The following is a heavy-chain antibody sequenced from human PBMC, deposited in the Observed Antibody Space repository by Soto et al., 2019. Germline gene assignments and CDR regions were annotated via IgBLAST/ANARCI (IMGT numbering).Heavy chain of an antibody. J-gene: IGHJ3*02. CDR3: ARDPSITIFGVVIPSGAFEI. D-gene: IGHD3-3*01. Sequence: ASVKVSCKASGYTFTSYGISWVRQAPGQGLEWMGWISAYNGNTNYAQKLQGRVTMTTDTSTSTAYMELRSLRSDDTAVYYCARDPSITIFGVVIPSGAFEIWGQGTMVTV. CDR1: GYTFTSYG. V-gene: IGHV1-18*04. CDR2: ISAYNGNT.